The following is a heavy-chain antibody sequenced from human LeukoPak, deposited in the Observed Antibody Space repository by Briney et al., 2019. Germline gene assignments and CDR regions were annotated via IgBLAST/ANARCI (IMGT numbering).Heavy chain of an antibody. Sequence: SVTLSLTCTVSGGSISSSSYYWGWIRQPPGKGLEWIGSIYYSGSTYYNPSLKSRVTISVDTSKNQFSLKLSSVTAADTAVYYCARKHVDSDYYYGMDVWGQGTTVTVSS. V-gene: IGHV4-39*01. J-gene: IGHJ6*02. CDR1: GGSISSSSYY. CDR3: ARKHVDSDYYYGMDV. D-gene: IGHD5-12*01. CDR2: IYYSGST.